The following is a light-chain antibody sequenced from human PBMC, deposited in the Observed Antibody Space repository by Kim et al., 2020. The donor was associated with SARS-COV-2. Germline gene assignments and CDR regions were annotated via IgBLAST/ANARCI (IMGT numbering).Light chain of an antibody. CDR2: DAS. J-gene: IGKJ2*03. CDR3: QLRGTWPYS. V-gene: IGKV3-11*01. Sequence: EIVLTQSPATLSLSPGERATLSCRANQSIINYLAWYQQKFGQPPRLLIYDASKRATDIPGRFSGSGSGTDFTLTISSLEPEDFAVYYCQLRGTWPYSFGQGTKLEI. CDR1: QSIINY.